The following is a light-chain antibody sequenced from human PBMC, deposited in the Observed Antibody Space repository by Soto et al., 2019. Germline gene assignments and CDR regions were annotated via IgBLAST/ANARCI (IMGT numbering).Light chain of an antibody. CDR2: AAS. CDR3: QQYYSFPWT. CDR1: ESISKY. J-gene: IGKJ1*01. V-gene: IGKV1-39*01. Sequence: DIQMTQSPSSLSAAVGDRVTITCRASESISKYLNWYQQKPGKAPELLIYAASTLQSGVPSRFSGSGSGTDFTLTISCLQSEDFATYYCQQYYSFPWTFGQGTKVDIK.